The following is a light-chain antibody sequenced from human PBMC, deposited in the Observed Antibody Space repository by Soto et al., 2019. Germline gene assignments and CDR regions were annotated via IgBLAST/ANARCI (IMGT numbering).Light chain of an antibody. CDR1: SSDIGDYPY. CDR2: EVT. V-gene: IGLV2-14*01. J-gene: IGLJ1*01. Sequence: QSVLTQPASVSGSPGQSITISCTGTSSDIGDYPYVSRYQQHPAKVPKLIIYEVTNRPSGVTGRFSGSKSQNSASLTISGLQADDEADYYCSSYSATNTLVFGSGTKLTVL. CDR3: SSYSATNTLV.